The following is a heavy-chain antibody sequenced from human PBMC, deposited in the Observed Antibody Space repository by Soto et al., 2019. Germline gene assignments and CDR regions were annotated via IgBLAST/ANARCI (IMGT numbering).Heavy chain of an antibody. J-gene: IGHJ4*02. V-gene: IGHV3-23*01. CDR3: AKTGHTYYYGSGSSTSPDY. Sequence: GGSLRLSCAASGFTFSSYAMSWVRQAPGKGLEWVSAISGSGGSTYYADSVKGRFTISRDNSKNTLYLQMNSLRAEDTAVYYCAKTGHTYYYGSGSSTSPDYWGQGTLVTVSS. CDR1: GFTFSSYA. CDR2: ISGSGGST. D-gene: IGHD3-10*01.